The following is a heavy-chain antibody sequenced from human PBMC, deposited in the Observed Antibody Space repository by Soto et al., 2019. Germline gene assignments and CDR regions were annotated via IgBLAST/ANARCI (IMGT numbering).Heavy chain of an antibody. J-gene: IGHJ5*02. Sequence: QVQLVESGGGLVKPGGSLRLSCAVSGFTFSDYYMSWIRQAPGKGLEWVSYITSSGRTIYYGDSVKGRFTISRDNAKNSLYLQMNSLRAEDTAVYYCARVINTVTTSRFDPWGQGTLVTVSS. D-gene: IGHD4-17*01. CDR3: ARVINTVTTSRFDP. V-gene: IGHV3-11*01. CDR1: GFTFSDYY. CDR2: ITSSGRTI.